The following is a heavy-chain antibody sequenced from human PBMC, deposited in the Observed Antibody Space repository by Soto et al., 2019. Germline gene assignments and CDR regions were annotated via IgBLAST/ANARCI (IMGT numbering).Heavy chain of an antibody. CDR1: GGSFSGYY. CDR3: ASRGYSYGRYYYGMDV. CDR2: INHSGST. D-gene: IGHD5-18*01. Sequence: SETLSLTCAVYGGSFSGYYWSWIRQPPGKGLEWIGEINHSGSTNYNPSLKSRVTISVDTSKNQFSLKLSSVTAADTAVYYCASRGYSYGRYYYGMDVWGQGTTVTVSS. J-gene: IGHJ6*02. V-gene: IGHV4-34*01.